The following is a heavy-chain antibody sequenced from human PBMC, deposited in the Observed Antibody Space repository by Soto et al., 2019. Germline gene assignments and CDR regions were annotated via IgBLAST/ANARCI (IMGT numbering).Heavy chain of an antibody. J-gene: IGHJ5*01. CDR2: VSYSGST. D-gene: IGHD6-19*01. Sequence: XETLSLTCSLSGCAIGGYYWSWIRQPPGKALEWIGYVSYSGSTDYHPSLKSRVSISIDTSKNQFSLKMISVTAADTAVYYCARHGSDSGWFFLEPWGQGALVTVSS. CDR1: GCAIGGYY. V-gene: IGHV4-59*08. CDR3: ARHGSDSGWFFLEP.